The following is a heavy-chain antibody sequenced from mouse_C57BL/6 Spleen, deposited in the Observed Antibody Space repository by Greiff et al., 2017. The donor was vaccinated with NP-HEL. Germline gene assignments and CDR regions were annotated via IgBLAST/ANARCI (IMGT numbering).Heavy chain of an antibody. D-gene: IGHD2-4*01. V-gene: IGHV1-80*01. J-gene: IGHJ3*01. Sequence: VQLQESGAELVKPGASVKISCKASGYAFSSYWMNWVKQRPGKGLEWIGQIYPGDGDTNYNGKFKGKATLTADKSSSTAYMQLSSLTSEDSAVYFCAREGDYASWFAYWGQGTLVTVSA. CDR1: GYAFSSYW. CDR3: AREGDYASWFAY. CDR2: IYPGDGDT.